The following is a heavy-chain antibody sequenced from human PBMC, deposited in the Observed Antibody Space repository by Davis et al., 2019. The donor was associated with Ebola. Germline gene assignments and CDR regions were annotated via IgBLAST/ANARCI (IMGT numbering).Heavy chain of an antibody. J-gene: IGHJ4*02. V-gene: IGHV3-64D*06. D-gene: IGHD3-10*01. CDR1: GFTFSSYA. Sequence: GESLKISCSASGFTFSSYAMHWVRQAPGKGLEYVSAISSNGGSTYYADSVKGRFTISRDNSKNTLYLQMSSLRAEDTAVYYCARQTMVWYYFDYWGQGTLVTVSS. CDR3: ARQTMVWYYFDY. CDR2: ISSNGGST.